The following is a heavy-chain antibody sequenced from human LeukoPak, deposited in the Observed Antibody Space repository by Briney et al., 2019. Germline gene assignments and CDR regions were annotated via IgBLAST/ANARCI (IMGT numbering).Heavy chain of an antibody. J-gene: IGHJ4*02. V-gene: IGHV3-30-3*01. CDR1: GFTFSSYA. CDR3: AREEVVVITDASYFDY. D-gene: IGHD3-22*01. Sequence: GGSLRLSCAASGFTFSSYAMHWVRQAPGKGLEWVAVISYDGSSKYYADSVKGRFTISRDNSKNTLYLQMNSLRAEDTAVYYCAREEVVVITDASYFDYWGQGTLVTVSS. CDR2: ISYDGSSK.